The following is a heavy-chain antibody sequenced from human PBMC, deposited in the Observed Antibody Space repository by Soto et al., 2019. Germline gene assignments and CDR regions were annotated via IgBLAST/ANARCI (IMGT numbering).Heavy chain of an antibody. CDR2: INPKTGDT. J-gene: IGHJ5*02. CDR3: ATGTNGKTGWYHP. CDR1: GYTFTDFY. D-gene: IGHD1-26*01. Sequence: QEQLVQSGTEVKKPGASVTVSCKSSGYTFTDFYLHWLRQAPGQGLERVGWINPKTGDTKSSQKFQGRVTMSRDTSVSTAYIDLTSLTSDDTAMYYCATGTNGKTGWYHPWGQGTRVTVSS. V-gene: IGHV1-2*02.